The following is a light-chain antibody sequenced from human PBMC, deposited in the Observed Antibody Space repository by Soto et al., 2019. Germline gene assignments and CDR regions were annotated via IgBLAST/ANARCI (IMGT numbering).Light chain of an antibody. CDR3: QQYDSSTYT. J-gene: IGKJ2*01. CDR2: GAS. CDR1: QSVSSSY. Sequence: DIVLTQSPGTLSLSPGERATLSCRASQSVSSSYLAWYQQKPGQAPRLLIYGASSRATGVPDRFSGSGSGTDFTLTISRLEPEDFAVYYCQQYDSSTYTFGQGTTLEIK. V-gene: IGKV3-20*01.